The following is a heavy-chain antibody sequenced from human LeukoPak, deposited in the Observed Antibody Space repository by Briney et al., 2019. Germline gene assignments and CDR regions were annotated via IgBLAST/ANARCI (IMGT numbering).Heavy chain of an antibody. V-gene: IGHV3-23*01. D-gene: IGHD4-23*01. Sequence: GGSLRLSCAASGFTFPNYDMGWVRQAPGKGLEWVSTISDSGHDTSYADSVKGRFTISRDNSKNTLNLQMNSLRDEDTAVYYCARYVGGGNSGGFDFWGQGTLVIVSS. CDR3: ARYVGGGNSGGFDF. CDR1: GFTFPNYD. CDR2: ISDSGHDT. J-gene: IGHJ4*02.